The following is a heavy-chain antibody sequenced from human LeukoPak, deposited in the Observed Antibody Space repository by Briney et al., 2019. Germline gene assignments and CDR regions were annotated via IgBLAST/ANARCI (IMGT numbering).Heavy chain of an antibody. Sequence: GGSLRLSCAASGFTFSSYGMHWVRQAPGKGLEWVAFIRYDGSNKYYADSVKGRFTISRDNSKNTLYLQMNSLRAEDTAVYYCARNFDWLSYFDYWGQGTLVTVSS. J-gene: IGHJ4*02. CDR3: ARNFDWLSYFDY. D-gene: IGHD3-9*01. V-gene: IGHV3-30*02. CDR1: GFTFSSYG. CDR2: IRYDGSNK.